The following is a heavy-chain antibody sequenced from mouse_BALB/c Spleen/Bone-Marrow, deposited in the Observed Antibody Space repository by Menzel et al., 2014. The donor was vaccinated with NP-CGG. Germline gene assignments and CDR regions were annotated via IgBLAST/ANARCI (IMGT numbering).Heavy chain of an antibody. D-gene: IGHD2-4*01. Sequence: DVKLVESGGDLVKPGGSLKLSCAASGFTFSNFAMSWVRQTPDKRLEWVASISSGGSAYYPDSVKGRLSISRDNARDILFLQMSSLRSEDTAMYYCARGYDYDFDYWGQGTTLTVSS. CDR2: ISSGGSA. J-gene: IGHJ2*01. CDR1: GFTFSNFA. CDR3: ARGYDYDFDY. V-gene: IGHV5-6-5*01.